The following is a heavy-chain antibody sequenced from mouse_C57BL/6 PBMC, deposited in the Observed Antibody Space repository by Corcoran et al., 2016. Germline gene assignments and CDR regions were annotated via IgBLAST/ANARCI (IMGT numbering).Heavy chain of an antibody. J-gene: IGHJ4*01. D-gene: IGHD1-1*01. CDR1: GYTFTDYY. V-gene: IGHV1-26*01. CDR2: INPNNGGT. Sequence: EVQLQQSGPELVKPGASVKISCKASGYTFTDYYMNGVKQSHGKSLEWIGDINPNNGGTSYNQKFTGKATLTVDKSSSTAYMELRSLTSEDSAVYYCARWAVADAMDYWGQGTSVTVSS. CDR3: ARWAVADAMDY.